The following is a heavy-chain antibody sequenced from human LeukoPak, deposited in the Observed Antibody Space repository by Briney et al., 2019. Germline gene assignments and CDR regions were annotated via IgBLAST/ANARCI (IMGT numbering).Heavy chain of an antibody. Sequence: GASVKVSCKASGYTFTSYGISWVRQAPGQGLEWMGIINPSGGGTSYAQKFQGRVTMTRDMSTSTVYMELSSLRSEDTAVYYCARDPYSYGYYFDYWGQGTLVTVSS. D-gene: IGHD5-18*01. CDR3: ARDPYSYGYYFDY. CDR1: GYTFTSYG. V-gene: IGHV1-46*01. CDR2: INPSGGGT. J-gene: IGHJ4*02.